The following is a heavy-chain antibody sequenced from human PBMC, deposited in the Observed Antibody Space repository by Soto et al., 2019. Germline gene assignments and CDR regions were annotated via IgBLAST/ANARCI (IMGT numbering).Heavy chain of an antibody. CDR3: ARGGGSFSY. J-gene: IGHJ4*02. CDR1: GFTFSDSA. Sequence: EVQLVESGGGLVKPGESLRLSCVASGFTFSDSAMNWVRQAPGKGLEWVLSITHSSSSISYADSVKGRFTISRDNAQKSLYLEMNSLRPEDTAVHYCARGGGSFSYWGQGTLVTVSS. V-gene: IGHV3-21*01. CDR2: ITHSSSSI. D-gene: IGHD1-26*01.